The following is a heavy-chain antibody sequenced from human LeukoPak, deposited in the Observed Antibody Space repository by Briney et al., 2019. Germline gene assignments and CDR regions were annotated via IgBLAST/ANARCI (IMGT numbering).Heavy chain of an antibody. CDR2: IIPIFGTA. V-gene: IGHV1-69*13. CDR3: ASERTVTPWYFDY. Sequence: SVKVSCKASGGTFSSYAISWVRQAPGQGLEWMGGIIPIFGTANYAQKFQGRVTITADESTSTAYMELNSLRSEDTAVYYCASERTVTPWYFDYWGQGTLVTVSS. J-gene: IGHJ4*02. D-gene: IGHD4-17*01. CDR1: GGTFSSYA.